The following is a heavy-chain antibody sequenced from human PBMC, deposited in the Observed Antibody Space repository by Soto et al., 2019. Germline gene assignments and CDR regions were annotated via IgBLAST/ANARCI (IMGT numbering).Heavy chain of an antibody. CDR3: AKARGSSTPAPGSY. Sequence: EVQLLESGGGLEQPGGSLRLSCAASGFTFGSYAMSWVRQAPGRGLEWVSAISGSGGSTYYGDSVKGRFTISRDNSKNKLYLQMNSLGAEDTAVYDCAKARGSSTPAPGSYWGQGSLVTFSS. V-gene: IGHV3-23*01. CDR1: GFTFGSYA. J-gene: IGHJ4*02. D-gene: IGHD3-16*01. CDR2: ISGSGGST.